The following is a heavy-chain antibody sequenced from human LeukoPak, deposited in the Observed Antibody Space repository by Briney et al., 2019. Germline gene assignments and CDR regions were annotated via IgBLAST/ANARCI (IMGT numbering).Heavy chain of an antibody. D-gene: IGHD6-13*01. J-gene: IGHJ3*02. CDR2: IYYSGST. V-gene: IGHV4-59*08. CDR3: ARHSGHSSTNDAFDI. Sequence: PSETLSLTCTVSGGSISSYYWSCIRQPPGKGLEWIGDIYYSGSTNYNPSLKSRVTISVDTSKNQFSLKLRSVTAADTAVYYCARHSGHSSTNDAFDIWGQGTLVIVSS. CDR1: GGSISSYY.